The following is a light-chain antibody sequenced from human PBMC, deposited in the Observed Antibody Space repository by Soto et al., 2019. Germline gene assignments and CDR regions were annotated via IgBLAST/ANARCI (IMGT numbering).Light chain of an antibody. V-gene: IGLV2-14*01. CDR2: AVS. J-gene: IGLJ1*01. CDR3: CSYTVSGTYV. Sequence: QLVLTQPASVSGSPGQSITISCTGTSSDVGGYNYVSWYQQHPGKAPKLMIYAVSNRPSGVSNRFSGSKSGNTATLTISGLQAEDEADYYCCSYTVSGTYVFGTGTKVTVL. CDR1: SSDVGGYNY.